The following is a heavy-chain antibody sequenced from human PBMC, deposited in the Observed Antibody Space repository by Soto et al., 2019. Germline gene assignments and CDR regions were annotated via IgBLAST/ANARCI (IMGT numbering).Heavy chain of an antibody. J-gene: IGHJ4*02. CDR1: GFTFSNYY. CDR3: EREDYGSGL. CDR2: IKPDGSEE. V-gene: IGHV3-7*04. D-gene: IGHD3-10*01. Sequence: EVQLVESGGGLVQPGGSLRLSCATSGFTFSNYYMSWVRQAPGKGLEWVANIKPDGSEEYYVDSLRVRFTITRDNAKNSLYLQMISLRAEYTAVYYCEREDYGSGLWGQGTLVTVSS.